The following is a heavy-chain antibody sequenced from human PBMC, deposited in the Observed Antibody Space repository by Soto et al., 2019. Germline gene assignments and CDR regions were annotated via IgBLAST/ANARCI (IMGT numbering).Heavy chain of an antibody. D-gene: IGHD3-16*01. CDR1: GFTFSSYG. J-gene: IGHJ4*02. CDR2: IWYDGSNK. Sequence: QVQLVESGGGVVQPGRSLRLSCAASGFTFSSYGMHWVRQAPGKGLEWVAVIWYDGSNKYYADSVKGRFTISRDNSKNTLYLQMNSLGADETVVDYCGGGAAYFGYWGARSVVTVSS. V-gene: IGHV3-33*01. CDR3: GGGAAYFGY.